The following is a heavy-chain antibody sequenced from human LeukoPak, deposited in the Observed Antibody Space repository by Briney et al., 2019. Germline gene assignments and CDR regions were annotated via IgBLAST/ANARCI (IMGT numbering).Heavy chain of an antibody. J-gene: IGHJ4*02. CDR2: IRYDGSNK. CDR1: GFTFGDYP. V-gene: IGHV3-30*02. D-gene: IGHD6-19*01. Sequence: PGGSLRLSCRTSGFTFGDYPMSWVRQAPGKGLKWVAFIRYDGSNKYYADSVKGRFTISRDNSKNTLYLQMNSLRAEDTAVYYCASSGYSSGWFYSFYWGQGTLVTVSS. CDR3: ASSGYSSGWFYSFY.